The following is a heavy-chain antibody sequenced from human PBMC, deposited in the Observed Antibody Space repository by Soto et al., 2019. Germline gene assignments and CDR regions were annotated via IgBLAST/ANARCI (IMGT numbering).Heavy chain of an antibody. CDR2: ISSSGSTI. J-gene: IGHJ4*02. CDR3: ARDGPTPLDY. CDR1: GFTFSSYE. V-gene: IGHV3-48*03. Sequence: WGSLRLSCAASGFTFSSYEMNWVRQAPGKGLEWVSYISSSGSTIYYADSVKGRFTISRDNAKNSLYLQMNSLRAEDTAVYYCARDGPTPLDYWGQGTLVTVSS.